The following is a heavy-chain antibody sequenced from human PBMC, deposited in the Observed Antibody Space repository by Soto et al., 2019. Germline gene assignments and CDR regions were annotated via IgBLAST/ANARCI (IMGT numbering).Heavy chain of an antibody. CDR1: GYTFTSYY. CDR2: INPSAGST. J-gene: IGHJ4*02. CDR3: ARVGGYRYVGVDY. D-gene: IGHD5-18*01. V-gene: IGHV1-46*01. Sequence: QVQLVQSGAEVKKPGASVKVSCKASGYTFTSYYMHWVRQAPGQGLEWMGIINPSAGSTTYAQKLEGRVTVTRVASTGTGYVARSSLRSLGTAVYYWARVGGYRYVGVDYWCQGARVTGSS.